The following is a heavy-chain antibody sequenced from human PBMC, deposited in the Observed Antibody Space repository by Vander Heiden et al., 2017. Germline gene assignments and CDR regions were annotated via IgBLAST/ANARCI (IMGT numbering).Heavy chain of an antibody. D-gene: IGHD6-13*01. Sequence: VHLVVSGGGSVQPGRSMRLSCAASGSTFDDYARHWVRQAPGKGLEWVSGISWNSGSVGYADSVKGRITISRDDAKNTLYLQMNSLRAEDTALGYCAKANLVGIAAAYNWFNPWGQGTLVTVSS. CDR1: GSTFDDYA. J-gene: IGHJ5*02. CDR3: AKANLVGIAAAYNWFNP. V-gene: IGHV3-9*01. CDR2: ISWNSGSV.